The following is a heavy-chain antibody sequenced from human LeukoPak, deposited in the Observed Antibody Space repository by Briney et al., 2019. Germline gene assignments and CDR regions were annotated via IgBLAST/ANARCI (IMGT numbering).Heavy chain of an antibody. CDR3: ARGYLYYYDVSGYPFDY. J-gene: IGHJ4*02. CDR2: INPNSGGT. CDR1: GYTFTDYY. V-gene: IGHV1-2*02. Sequence: GASVKVSCKASGYTFTDYYMHWVRQAPGQGLEWMGWINPNSGGTNYAQKFQGRVTMTRDTSISTAYMELRRLRSDDTAVYYCARGYLYYYDVSGYPFDYWGQGTLVTASS. D-gene: IGHD3-22*01.